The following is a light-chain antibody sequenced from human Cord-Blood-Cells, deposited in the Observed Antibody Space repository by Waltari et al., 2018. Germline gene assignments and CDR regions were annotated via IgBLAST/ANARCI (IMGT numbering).Light chain of an antibody. Sequence: QSVLTQPPSASGTPGQRVTISCSGSSSNIGSNTVNWYQQLPGPAPKLLIFSNKQRPSGVPARFSGSKSGTSASLAISGLQSEDEADYYCAAWDDSLNGVFGGGTKLTVL. CDR3: AAWDDSLNGV. V-gene: IGLV1-44*01. J-gene: IGLJ2*01. CDR2: SNK. CDR1: SSNIGSNT.